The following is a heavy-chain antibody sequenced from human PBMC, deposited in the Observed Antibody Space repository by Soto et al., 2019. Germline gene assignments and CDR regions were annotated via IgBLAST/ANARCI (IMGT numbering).Heavy chain of an antibody. Sequence: QVQLVQSGAEVKKPGSSVKVSCEASGGTFSSYTISWVRQAPGQGLEWMGRIIPILGIANYAQKFQGRVTITADKSTSTAYMELSSLRSEDTAVYYCARGGEFMTTVTDWFDPWGQGTLVTVSS. CDR1: GGTFSSYT. CDR2: IIPILGIA. D-gene: IGHD4-4*01. J-gene: IGHJ5*02. V-gene: IGHV1-69*02. CDR3: ARGGEFMTTVTDWFDP.